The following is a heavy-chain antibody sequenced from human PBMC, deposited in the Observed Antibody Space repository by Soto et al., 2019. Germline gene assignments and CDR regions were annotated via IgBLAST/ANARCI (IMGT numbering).Heavy chain of an antibody. V-gene: IGHV6-1*01. J-gene: IGHJ6*02. CDR2: TYYRSKWYN. Sequence: QTLSLTCAISGDSVSSNSAAWNWIRQSPSRGLEWIGRTYYRSKWYNDYAVSVKSRITINPDTSKNQFSLQLNSVTPEDTAVYYCARERAAAAGRDYYYYYGMDVWGQGTTVTVSS. CDR3: ARERAAAAGRDYYYYYGMDV. CDR1: GDSVSSNSAA. D-gene: IGHD6-13*01.